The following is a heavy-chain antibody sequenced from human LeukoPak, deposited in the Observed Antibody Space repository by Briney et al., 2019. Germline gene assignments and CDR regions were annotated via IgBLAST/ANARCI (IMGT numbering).Heavy chain of an antibody. CDR2: ISSNGGST. Sequence: GGSLRLSCSASGFTFSSYAMHWVRQAPGMGLEYVSAISSNGGSTYYADSVKGRFTISRDNSKNTLYLQMSSLRAEDTAVYYCVKVGKYCSSTSCYVRHYYFDYWGQGTLVTVSS. CDR1: GFTFSSYA. J-gene: IGHJ4*02. V-gene: IGHV3-64D*06. D-gene: IGHD2-2*01. CDR3: VKVGKYCSSTSCYVRHYYFDY.